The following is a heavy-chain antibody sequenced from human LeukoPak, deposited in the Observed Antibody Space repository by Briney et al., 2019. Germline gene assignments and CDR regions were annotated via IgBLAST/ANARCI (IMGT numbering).Heavy chain of an antibody. J-gene: IGHJ3*02. Sequence: ASVKVSCKASGYTFTGYYMHWVRQAPGQGLEWMGWINPNSGGTNYAQKFQGRVTMTRDTSISTAYMELSRLRSDDTAVYYCARLPTVVTLSRAFDIWGQGTMVTVSS. CDR3: ARLPTVVTLSRAFDI. CDR1: GYTFTGYY. V-gene: IGHV1-2*02. CDR2: INPNSGGT. D-gene: IGHD4-23*01.